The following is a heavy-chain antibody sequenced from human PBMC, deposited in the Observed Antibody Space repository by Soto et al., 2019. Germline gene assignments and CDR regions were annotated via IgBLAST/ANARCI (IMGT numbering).Heavy chain of an antibody. Sequence: GGSLRLSCAASGFTFSSYGMHWVRQAPGKGLEWVAVIWYDGSNKYYADSVKGRFTISRDNSKNTLYLQMNSLRAEDKAVYYCARDMSYCGGDCYPTKDAFDIWGQGTMVTVSS. V-gene: IGHV3-33*01. CDR2: IWYDGSNK. CDR1: GFTFSSYG. D-gene: IGHD2-21*02. J-gene: IGHJ3*02. CDR3: ARDMSYCGGDCYPTKDAFDI.